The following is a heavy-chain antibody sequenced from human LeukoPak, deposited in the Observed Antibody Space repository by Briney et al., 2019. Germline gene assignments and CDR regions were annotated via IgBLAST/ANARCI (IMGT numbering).Heavy chain of an antibody. CDR3: ARDFYRYCGY. V-gene: IGHV3-48*01. CDR1: GFTFSSYS. CDR2: ISSSSSTI. D-gene: IGHD3-3*01. J-gene: IGHJ4*02. Sequence: GGSLRLSCAASGFTFSSYSMNWVRQAPGKGLGWVSYISSSSSTIYYADSVKGRFTISRDNAKNSLYLQMNSLRAEDTAVYYCARDFYRYCGYWGQGTLVTVSS.